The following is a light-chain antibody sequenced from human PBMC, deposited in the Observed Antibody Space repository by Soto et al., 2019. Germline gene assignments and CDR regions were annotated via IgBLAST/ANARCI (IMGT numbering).Light chain of an antibody. CDR2: WAS. J-gene: IGKJ1*01. CDR3: QQYYTTPVS. Sequence: DIVMTQSPDSLSVSLGERATINCKSSQTVLHGSDYLAWYQQRAGQPPKLLIYWASTRESGVPDGFSGSGSGTDVPLPLSSLQAEDVAVYYCQQYYTTPVSFGQGTKEEI. CDR1: QTVLHGSDY. V-gene: IGKV4-1*01.